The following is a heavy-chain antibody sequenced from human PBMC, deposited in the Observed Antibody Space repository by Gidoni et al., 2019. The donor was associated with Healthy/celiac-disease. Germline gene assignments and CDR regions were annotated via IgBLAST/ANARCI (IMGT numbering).Heavy chain of an antibody. J-gene: IGHJ6*03. CDR3: ARDSVPNYYYYYMDV. D-gene: IGHD1-26*01. Sequence: EVQLVESGGGLVQPGGSLRLSCAASGFTFSSYWMHWVRQAPGKGLVWVSRINSDGSSTSYADSVKGRFTISRDNAKNTLYLQMNSLRAEDTAVYYCARDSVPNYYYYYMDVWGKGTTVTVSS. CDR2: INSDGSST. CDR1: GFTFSSYW. V-gene: IGHV3-74*01.